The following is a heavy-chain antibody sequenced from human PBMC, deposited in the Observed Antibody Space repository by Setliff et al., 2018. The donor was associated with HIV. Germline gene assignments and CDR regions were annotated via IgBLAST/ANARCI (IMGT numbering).Heavy chain of an antibody. Sequence: PSETLSLTCTVSGGSISTYYWSWIRQPPGKGLEWIGYIYYSGSTNYNPSLKSRVTISVDTSKNQFSLKLRSVTAADTAVYYCASLGYCSGVRCYQPSYYYYGLDVWGQGTTVTVSS. J-gene: IGHJ6*02. D-gene: IGHD2-15*01. V-gene: IGHV4-59*12. CDR3: ASLGYCSGVRCYQPSYYYYGLDV. CDR2: IYYSGST. CDR1: GGSISTYY.